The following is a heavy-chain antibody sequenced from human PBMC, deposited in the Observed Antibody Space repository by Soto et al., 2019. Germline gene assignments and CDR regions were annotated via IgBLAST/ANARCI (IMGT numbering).Heavy chain of an antibody. D-gene: IGHD6-13*01. CDR3: ARRSSSGWFAP. Sequence: GASVKVSCKASGGTFSIYVISWVRVAPGQGLEWMGGIIPILGTANYAQKLQGRVTTTADESTSPAYMQLSSLRSEDTAVYHCARRSSSGWFAPWGQGPPVTVSS. CDR2: IIPILGTA. J-gene: IGHJ5*02. CDR1: GGTFSIYV. V-gene: IGHV1-69*13.